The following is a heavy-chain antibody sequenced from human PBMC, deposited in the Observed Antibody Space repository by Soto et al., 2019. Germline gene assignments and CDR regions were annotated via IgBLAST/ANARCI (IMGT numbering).Heavy chain of an antibody. Sequence: SETLSLTCTVSGDSVSSGNYFWSWIRQPPGKELEWIGYVYYSGGTNYNPSLKSRVTMSVDTSKNQFSLKLTSVTGADTAVYYCARDRVQWLGHNWFDPWGQGTLVTVSS. CDR2: VYYSGGT. CDR1: GDSVSSGNYF. CDR3: ARDRVQWLGHNWFDP. D-gene: IGHD6-19*01. J-gene: IGHJ5*02. V-gene: IGHV4-61*01.